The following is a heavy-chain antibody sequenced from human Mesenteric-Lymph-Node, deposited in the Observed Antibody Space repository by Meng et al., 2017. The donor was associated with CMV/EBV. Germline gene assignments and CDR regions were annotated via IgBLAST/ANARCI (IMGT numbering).Heavy chain of an antibody. J-gene: IGHJ4*02. Sequence: FSRFSLRTSGVGVGWIRQPPGKALEWLALIYWNDDKRYSPSLKSRLTTTKDTSKNQVVLTMTNMDPVDTATYYCAHSDSSGYYYVLDYWGQGTLVTVSS. V-gene: IGHV2-5*01. CDR2: IYWNDDK. CDR1: RFSLRTSGVG. D-gene: IGHD3-22*01. CDR3: AHSDSSGYYYVLDY.